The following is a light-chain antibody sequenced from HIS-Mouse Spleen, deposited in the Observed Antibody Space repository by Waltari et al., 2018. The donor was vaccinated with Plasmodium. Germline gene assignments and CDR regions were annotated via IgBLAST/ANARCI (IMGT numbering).Light chain of an antibody. Sequence: IQMTQSPSTLSASVGARVTITCRASHSISSWLAWYQQKPGKAPKLLIYKASSLESGVPSRFSGSGSGTEFTLTISSLQPDDFATYYCQQYNSYSYTFGQGTKLETK. V-gene: IGKV1-5*03. CDR2: KAS. CDR1: HSISSW. CDR3: QQYNSYSYT. J-gene: IGKJ2*01.